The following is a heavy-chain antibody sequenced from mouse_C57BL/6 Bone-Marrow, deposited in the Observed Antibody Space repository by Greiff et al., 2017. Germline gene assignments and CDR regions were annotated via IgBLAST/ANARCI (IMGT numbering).Heavy chain of an antibody. CDR3: ARDRITTVAHWYFDV. D-gene: IGHD1-1*01. CDR2: IYYSGTI. CDR1: GISITTGNYR. J-gene: IGHJ1*03. Sequence: EVQLVESGPGLVKPSQTVFLTCTVTGISITTGNYRWSWIRQFPGNKLEWIGYIYYSGTITYNPSLTSRTTITRDTPKNQFFLEMNSLTAEDTATYYCARDRITTVAHWYFDVWGTGTTVTVSS. V-gene: IGHV3-5*01.